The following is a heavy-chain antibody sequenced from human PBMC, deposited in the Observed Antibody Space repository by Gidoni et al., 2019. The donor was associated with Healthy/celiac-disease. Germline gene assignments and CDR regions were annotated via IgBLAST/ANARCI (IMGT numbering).Heavy chain of an antibody. CDR2: ISSSSSYI. J-gene: IGHJ4*02. Sequence: EVQLVESGGGLVKPGGSLRLSCAASGFTFSIYSMNWVRQAPGKGLEWVSSISSSSSYIYYADSVKGRFTISRDNAKNSLYLQMNSLRAEDTAVYYCARGGLRYFDWLPNYYFDYWGQGTLVTVSS. V-gene: IGHV3-21*01. CDR3: ARGGLRYFDWLPNYYFDY. CDR1: GFTFSIYS. D-gene: IGHD3-9*01.